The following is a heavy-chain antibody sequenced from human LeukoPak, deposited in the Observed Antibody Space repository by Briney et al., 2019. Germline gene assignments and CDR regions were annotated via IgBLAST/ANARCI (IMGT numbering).Heavy chain of an antibody. V-gene: IGHV1-2*04. CDR2: INPNSGGT. CDR1: GYTFTGYY. J-gene: IGHJ5*02. CDR3: ARGNYYDSSGYDNWFDP. D-gene: IGHD3-22*01. Sequence: GASVKVSCKASGYTFTGYYMHWVRQAPGQGLEWMGWINPNSGGTNYAQKFQGWVTMTRDTSISTAYMELSRLRSDDTAVHYCARGNYYDSSGYDNWFDPWGQGTLVTVSS.